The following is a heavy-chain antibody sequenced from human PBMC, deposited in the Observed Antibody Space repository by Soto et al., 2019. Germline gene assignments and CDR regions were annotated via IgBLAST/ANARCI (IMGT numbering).Heavy chain of an antibody. V-gene: IGHV4-31*03. D-gene: IGHD3-16*02. CDR1: GGSISSGGYY. J-gene: IGHJ4*02. Sequence: QVQLQESGPGLVKPSQTLSLTCTVSGGSISSGGYYWSWIRQHPGKGLEWIGYIYYSGSTYYNPSLKSRVTISVDTSKNQIALKLSSVTAADTAVYYCARVTMITFGGVIVNRGIDYWGQGTLVTVSS. CDR3: ARVTMITFGGVIVNRGIDY. CDR2: IYYSGST.